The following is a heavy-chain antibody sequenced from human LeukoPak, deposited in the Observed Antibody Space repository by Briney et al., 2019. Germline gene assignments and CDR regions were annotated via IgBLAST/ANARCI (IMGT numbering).Heavy chain of an antibody. CDR1: GGSISSGGYY. D-gene: IGHD2-15*01. Sequence: SQTLSLTCPVSGGSISSGGYYSSWIRQQPWKGLEWIGYIYYSGSTYYNPSLKSRVTISVDTSKNQFSLKLSSVTAADTAVYYCARRGALSGGSFATTTAWFDPWGQGTLVTVSS. J-gene: IGHJ5*02. CDR2: IYYSGST. CDR3: ARRGALSGGSFATTTAWFDP. V-gene: IGHV4-31*03.